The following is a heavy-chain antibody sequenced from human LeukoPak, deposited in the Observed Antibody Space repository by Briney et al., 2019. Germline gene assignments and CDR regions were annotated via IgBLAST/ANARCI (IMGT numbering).Heavy chain of an antibody. J-gene: IGHJ4*02. V-gene: IGHV4-4*07. Sequence: SETLSLTCTVSGGSISSYYWSWIRQPAGKGLEWIGRIYTSGSTNYNPSLKSRVIMSVDTSKNQFSLKLSSVTAADTAVYYCARGGSYVWGSYRQLDYWGQGTLVTVSS. CDR1: GGSISSYY. CDR2: IYTSGST. D-gene: IGHD3-16*02. CDR3: ARGGSYVWGSYRQLDY.